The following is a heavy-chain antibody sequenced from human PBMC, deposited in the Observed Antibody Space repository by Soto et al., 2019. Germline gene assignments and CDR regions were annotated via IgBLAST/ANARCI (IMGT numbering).Heavy chain of an antibody. Sequence: GASVKVSCKGSGFTFSRSAVQWVRQARGQGLEWIGWIVAGSGKTDYAQNFQERVTITTDMSTSTAYMELSSLNSDDTAVYYCAATLDWGSYDFGGYPSWGQGTLVTSPQ. V-gene: IGHV1-58*01. CDR3: AATLDWGSYDFGGYPS. CDR1: GFTFSRSA. CDR2: IVAGSGKT. J-gene: IGHJ4*02. D-gene: IGHD3-22*01.